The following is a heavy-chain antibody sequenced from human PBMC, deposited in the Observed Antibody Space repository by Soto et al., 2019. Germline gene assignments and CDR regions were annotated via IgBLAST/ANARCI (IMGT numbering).Heavy chain of an antibody. CDR1: GGSISGSSYY. J-gene: IGHJ6*02. D-gene: IGHD2-2*01. V-gene: IGHV4-39*01. CDR2: MYYSGST. CDR3: ARIVVIPAAPDYYNYYGVDV. Sequence: SETLSLTCTVSGGSISGSSYYWAWIRQPPGKGLEWIGNMYYSGSTYYNPSLKSRVTMSVDTSKNQFSLKLSSVTAADTSVYYCARIVVIPAAPDYYNYYGVDVWGQGTTVTV.